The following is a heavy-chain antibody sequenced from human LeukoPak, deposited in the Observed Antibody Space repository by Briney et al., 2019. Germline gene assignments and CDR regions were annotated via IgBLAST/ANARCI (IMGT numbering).Heavy chain of an antibody. CDR2: ICYDGRNT. V-gene: IGHV3-33*01. D-gene: IGHD6-19*01. Sequence: GGSLRLSCAASGFTFSSSGMHWVREAPGKGLEWVALICYDGRNTYYADSVKGRFTISIDNSKNTLYLQMTSLRAEDTAIYYCARDPGGSGYSFDSWGQGTLVTVSS. J-gene: IGHJ4*02. CDR3: ARDPGGSGYSFDS. CDR1: GFTFSSSG.